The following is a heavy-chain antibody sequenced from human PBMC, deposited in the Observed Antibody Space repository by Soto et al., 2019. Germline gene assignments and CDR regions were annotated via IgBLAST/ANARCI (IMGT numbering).Heavy chain of an antibody. CDR3: AKEIGSSSWSYNFDY. Sequence: GGSLRLSCAASGFTFSSYAMSWVRQAPGKGLEWVSAISGSGGSTYYADSVKGRFTISRDNAKNTLYLQMNSLRAEDTAVFYCAKEIGSSSWSYNFDYWGQGTLVTVSS. D-gene: IGHD6-13*01. CDR1: GFTFSSYA. V-gene: IGHV3-23*01. CDR2: ISGSGGST. J-gene: IGHJ4*02.